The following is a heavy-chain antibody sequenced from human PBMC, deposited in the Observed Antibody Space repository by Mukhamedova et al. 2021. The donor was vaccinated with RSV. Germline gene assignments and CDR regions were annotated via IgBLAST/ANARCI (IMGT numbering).Heavy chain of an antibody. J-gene: IGHJ4*02. CDR3: ARTAYYYGSGSYYTDY. CDR2: ISSSSSYI. D-gene: IGHD3-10*01. V-gene: IGHV3-21*01. Sequence: ISSSSSYIYYADSVKGRFTISRDNAKNSPYLQMNSLRAEDTAVYYCARTAYYYGSGSYYTDYWGQGTLVTDSS.